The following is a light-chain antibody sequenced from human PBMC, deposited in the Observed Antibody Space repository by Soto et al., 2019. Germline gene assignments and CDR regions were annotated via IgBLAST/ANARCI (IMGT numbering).Light chain of an antibody. V-gene: IGKV1-9*01. CDR3: QQHNSYPLT. J-gene: IGKJ4*01. CDR2: AAS. CDR1: QGISSY. Sequence: DIQFTPSPSFLSASVGASVPITGRASQGISSYLAWYQQKPGKAPKLLIYAASTLQSGVPSRFSGSGSGTEFTLTISSLQTEDLATYYCQQHNSYPLTFGQGTKVEIK.